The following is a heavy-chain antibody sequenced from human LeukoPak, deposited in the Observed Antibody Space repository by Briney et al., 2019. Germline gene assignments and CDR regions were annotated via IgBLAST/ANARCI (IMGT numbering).Heavy chain of an antibody. D-gene: IGHD3-10*01. CDR3: ARDRVMVRGVNAFDI. V-gene: IGHV1-2*02. J-gene: IGHJ3*02. CDR2: INPNSGGT. Sequence: GASVKVSCKASGYTFTGYYMHWVRQAPGQGLEWMGWINPNSGGTNYAQKFQGRVTMTRDTSISTAYMELSGLTSDDTAVYYCARDRVMVRGVNAFDIWGQGTMVTVSS. CDR1: GYTFTGYY.